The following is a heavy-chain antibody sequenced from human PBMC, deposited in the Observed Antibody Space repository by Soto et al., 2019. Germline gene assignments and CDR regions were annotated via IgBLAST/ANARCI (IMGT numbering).Heavy chain of an antibody. CDR1: GFTFSNYA. D-gene: IGHD3-22*01. CDR3: AKGSPVGSYCGSSGFDY. V-gene: IGHV3-23*01. J-gene: IGHJ4*02. CDR2: ISGSGGST. Sequence: PGGSLRLSCAASGFTFSNYAINWVRQAPGKGLEWVSVISGSGGSTYYADSVKGRFTVSRDNSKNTLDLQMKSLRAEDTAVYYCAKGSPVGSYCGSSGFDYWGQGTLVTVSS.